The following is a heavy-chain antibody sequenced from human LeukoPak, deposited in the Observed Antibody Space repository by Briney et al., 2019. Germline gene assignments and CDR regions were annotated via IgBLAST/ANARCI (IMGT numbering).Heavy chain of an antibody. D-gene: IGHD3-3*01. CDR1: GYTFTSYG. CDR2: ISAYNGNT. CDR3: ARNYDFWSGIDY. Sequence: ASVKVSCKASGYTFTSYGISWVRQAPGQGLEWMGWISAYNGNTNYAQKFQGRVTITTDESTSTAYMELSSLRSEDTAVYYCARNYDFWSGIDYWGQGTLVTISS. V-gene: IGHV1-18*01. J-gene: IGHJ4*02.